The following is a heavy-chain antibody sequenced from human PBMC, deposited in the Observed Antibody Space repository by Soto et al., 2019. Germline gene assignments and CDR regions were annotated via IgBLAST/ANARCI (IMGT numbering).Heavy chain of an antibody. J-gene: IGHJ4*02. V-gene: IGHV4-34*01. Sequence: PSETLSLTCAVYGGSFSGYYWSWIRQPPGKGLEWIGEINHSGSTNYNPSLKSRVTISVDTSKNQFSLKLSSVTAADTAVYYCARGPHSSSHGYWGQGTLVTVSS. CDR2: INHSGST. D-gene: IGHD6-13*01. CDR1: GGSFSGYY. CDR3: ARGPHSSSHGY.